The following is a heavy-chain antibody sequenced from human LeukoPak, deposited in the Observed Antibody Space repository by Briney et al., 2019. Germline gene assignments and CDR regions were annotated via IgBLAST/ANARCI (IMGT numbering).Heavy chain of an antibody. CDR1: GYSISSGYY. CDR2: IYHSGRT. J-gene: IGHJ5*02. V-gene: IGHV4-38-2*02. D-gene: IGHD3-10*01. CDR3: AKSSWSLFDP. Sequence: SETLSLTCTVSGYSISSGYYWGWIRQPPGEGLAWIGSIYHSGRTYYNPSLKSRVTISVDASKTQFSLRLSSVTAADTAMYYCAKSSWSLFDPWGQGTLVTVSS.